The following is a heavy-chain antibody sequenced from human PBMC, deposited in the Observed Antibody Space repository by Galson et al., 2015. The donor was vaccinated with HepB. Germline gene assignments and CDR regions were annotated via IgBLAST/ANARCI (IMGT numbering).Heavy chain of an antibody. J-gene: IGHJ4*02. D-gene: IGHD6-19*01. V-gene: IGHV3-30*04. CDR2: ISYDGSNK. CDR3: ARDDLKEKTRDVLAQWLVLGGGIDY. CDR1: GFTFSSYA. Sequence: SLRLSCAASGFTFSSYAMHWVRQAPGKGLEWVAVISYDGSNKYYADSVKGRFTISRDNSKNTLYLQMNSLRAEDTAVYYCARDDLKEKTRDVLAQWLVLGGGIDYWGQGTLVTVSS.